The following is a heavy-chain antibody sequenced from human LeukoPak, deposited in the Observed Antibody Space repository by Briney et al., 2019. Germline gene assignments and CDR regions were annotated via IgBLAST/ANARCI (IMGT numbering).Heavy chain of an antibody. J-gene: IGHJ4*02. CDR2: VYYRGNT. CDR1: GGSISSSSYY. Sequence: SETLSLTCSVSGGSISSSSYYWVWIRQPPGKGLEWIGNVYYRGNTYYNPSLKSRVTISVDTSKNQFSLKLSSVTAADTAVYYCARHYYFDYWGQGTLVTVSS. V-gene: IGHV4-39*01. CDR3: ARHYYFDY.